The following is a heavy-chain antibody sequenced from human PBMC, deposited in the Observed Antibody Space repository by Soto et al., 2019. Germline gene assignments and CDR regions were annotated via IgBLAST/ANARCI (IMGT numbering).Heavy chain of an antibody. CDR1: GFSFSNYA. V-gene: IGHV3-23*01. J-gene: IGHJ4*02. Sequence: SGGSLRLSCAASGFSFSNYAMNWVRQAPGKGLEWVSGISGGGGGTYYADSVKGRFIISRDNSKNTVYLQMNSLRAEDTAFYYCAKDSISDRETFKFESWGQGTRVTVAS. CDR2: ISGGGGGT. CDR3: AKDSISDRETFKFES. D-gene: IGHD1-26*01.